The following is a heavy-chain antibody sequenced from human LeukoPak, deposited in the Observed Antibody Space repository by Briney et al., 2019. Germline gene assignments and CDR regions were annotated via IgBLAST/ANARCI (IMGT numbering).Heavy chain of an antibody. Sequence: GGSLRLSCAASGFTVSSNYMSWVRQAPGKGLEWVSFTYSGGSTYFADSVKGRFTISRDNSKNTLYLQMNSLRAEDTAVYYCARVGAVGGVFRAFDLWGQGTMVTVSS. J-gene: IGHJ3*01. CDR3: ARVGAVGGVFRAFDL. CDR2: TYSGGST. D-gene: IGHD3-16*01. CDR1: GFTVSSNY. V-gene: IGHV3-66*01.